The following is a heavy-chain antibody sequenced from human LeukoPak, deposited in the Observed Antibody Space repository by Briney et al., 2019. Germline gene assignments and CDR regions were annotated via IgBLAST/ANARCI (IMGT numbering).Heavy chain of an antibody. CDR3: TSDITGYSSGWYDY. Sequence: GGSLRLSCTASGISFGDYAMSWFRQAPGKGLEWVGFIRSKAYGGTTEYAASVKGTFTISRDDSKSIAYLQMNSLKTEDTAVYYCTSDITGYSSGWYDYWGQGTLVTVSS. J-gene: IGHJ4*02. D-gene: IGHD6-19*01. CDR2: IRSKAYGGTT. V-gene: IGHV3-49*03. CDR1: GISFGDYA.